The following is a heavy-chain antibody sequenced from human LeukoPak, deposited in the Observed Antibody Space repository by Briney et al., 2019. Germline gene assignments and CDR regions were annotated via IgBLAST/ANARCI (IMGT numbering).Heavy chain of an antibody. V-gene: IGHV1-18*01. J-gene: IGHJ6*02. CDR1: GYTFTSYG. CDR3: ARSPGHIPSSGYLHYYYYYMDV. D-gene: IGHD3-22*01. Sequence: ASVKVSCKASGYTFTSYGISWVRQAPGQGLEWMGWISAYNGNSNYAQKLQGRVTMTTDTSTSTAYMELRSLRSDDTAVYYCARSPGHIPSSGYLHYYYYYMDVWGQGTTVTVSS. CDR2: ISAYNGNS.